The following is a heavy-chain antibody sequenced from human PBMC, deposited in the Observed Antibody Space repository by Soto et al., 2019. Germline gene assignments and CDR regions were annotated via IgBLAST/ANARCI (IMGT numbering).Heavy chain of an antibody. J-gene: IGHJ4*02. CDR1: GGSINSGDYY. D-gene: IGHD1-26*01. CDR2: IYYSGST. V-gene: IGHV4-30-4*01. Sequence: QVQLQESGPGLVKPSQTLSLTCTVSGGSINSGDYYWSWIRQPPGKGLEWIGYIYYSGSTYYNPSLERRGTMSLDTSKNQFSLKLGSVTAADTAVYYCARDQGACSGSYHFDYWGQGTLVTVSS. CDR3: ARDQGACSGSYHFDY.